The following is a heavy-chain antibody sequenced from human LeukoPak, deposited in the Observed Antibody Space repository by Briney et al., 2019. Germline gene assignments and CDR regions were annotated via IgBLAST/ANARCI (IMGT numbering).Heavy chain of an antibody. Sequence: PSETLSLTCTVSGGSISSYYWSWIRQPPGKGLEWIGYIYYSGSTNYNPSLKSRVTISVDTSKNQFSLKLSSVTAADTAVYYCARRDCSSTSCHIEGFDPWGQGTLVTVSS. V-gene: IGHV4-59*01. J-gene: IGHJ5*02. CDR1: GGSISSYY. CDR3: ARRDCSSTSCHIEGFDP. CDR2: IYYSGST. D-gene: IGHD2-2*01.